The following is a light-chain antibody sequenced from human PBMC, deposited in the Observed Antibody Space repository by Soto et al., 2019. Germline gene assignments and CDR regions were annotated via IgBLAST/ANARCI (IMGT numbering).Light chain of an antibody. CDR3: LLYYGGAWV. J-gene: IGLJ3*02. Sequence: QAVVTQEPSLTVSPGGTVTLTCASSTGAVTSGYYPNWFQQKPGQAPRALIYSTSNKNSWTPARFSGSRLGGKAALTLSGVQPEDEAEYYCLLYYGGAWVFGGGTKLTVL. CDR2: STS. CDR1: TGAVTSGYY. V-gene: IGLV7-43*01.